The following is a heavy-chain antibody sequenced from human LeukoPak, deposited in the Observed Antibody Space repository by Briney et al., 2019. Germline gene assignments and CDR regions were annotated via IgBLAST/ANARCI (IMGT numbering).Heavy chain of an antibody. D-gene: IGHD3-22*01. V-gene: IGHV3-21*01. CDR2: ISSSYI. CDR1: GFTFSSYS. J-gene: IGHJ6*03. CDR3: AGGYSDSSGYYYYYMDV. Sequence: GGSLRLSCAVSGFTFSSYSMNWVRQAPGKGLEWVSSISSSYIYYADSVKGRFTVSRDNAKNSLYLQMNSLRAEDTAVYYCAGGYSDSSGYYYYYMDVWGKGTTVTVSS.